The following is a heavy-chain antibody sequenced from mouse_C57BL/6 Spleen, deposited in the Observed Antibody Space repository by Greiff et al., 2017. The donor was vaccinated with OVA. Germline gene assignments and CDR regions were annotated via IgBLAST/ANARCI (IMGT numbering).Heavy chain of an antibody. D-gene: IGHD4-1*01. J-gene: IGHJ2*01. CDR2: ISSGGDYI. CDR1: GFTFSSYA. Sequence: EVNVVESGEGLVKPGGSLKLSCAASGFTFSSYAMSWVRQTPEKRLEWVAYISSGGDYIYYADTVKGRFTISRDNARNTLYLQMSSLKSEDTAMYYCTRGTGKGFDYWGQGTTLTVSS. V-gene: IGHV5-9-1*02. CDR3: TRGTGKGFDY.